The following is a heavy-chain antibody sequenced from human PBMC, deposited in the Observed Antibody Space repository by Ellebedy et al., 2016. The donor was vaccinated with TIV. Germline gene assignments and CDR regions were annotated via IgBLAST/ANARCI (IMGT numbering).Heavy chain of an antibody. V-gene: IGHV1-8*01. D-gene: IGHD6-19*01. CDR1: GYTFTSHD. Sequence: ASVKVSCKASGYTFTSHDINWVRQATGQGLEWMGWMNPNSGNTGYTQKFQGRVTMTRNTSISTAYMELSSLRSEDTAVYYCARVGKTVADDYWGQGTLVTVSS. CDR3: ARVGKTVADDY. J-gene: IGHJ4*02. CDR2: MNPNSGNT.